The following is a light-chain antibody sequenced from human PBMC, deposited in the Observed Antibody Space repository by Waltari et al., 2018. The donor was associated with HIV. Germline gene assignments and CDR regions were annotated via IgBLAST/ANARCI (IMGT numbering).Light chain of an antibody. J-gene: IGKJ4*01. Sequence: ETVLTQSPARLSLSPGERATLSCRANQSVSDFLAWYRQTPGQPPRLLIYDASTRATGTPARFSGGGSGTDFTLTISSLEPEDFAVYYCQQRSHWPLTFGGGTKVEMK. V-gene: IGKV3-11*01. CDR3: QQRSHWPLT. CDR1: QSVSDF. CDR2: DAS.